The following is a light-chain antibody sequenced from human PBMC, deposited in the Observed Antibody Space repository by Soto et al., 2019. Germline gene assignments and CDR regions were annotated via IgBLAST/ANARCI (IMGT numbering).Light chain of an antibody. V-gene: IGKV3-20*01. CDR1: QSVSSSY. CDR3: QQYGSSPKT. CDR2: NAS. Sequence: EIVLTHSPGTLSLSPGERATLSCRASQSVSSSYLAWYQQKPGQAPRLLIYNASNRATGIPDRFSGRGSGADFTLTISRLEPEDFAVYYCQQYGSSPKTFGQGTKVEIK. J-gene: IGKJ1*01.